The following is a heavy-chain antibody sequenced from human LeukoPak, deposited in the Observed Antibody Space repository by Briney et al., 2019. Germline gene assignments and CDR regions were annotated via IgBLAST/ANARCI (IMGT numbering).Heavy chain of an antibody. V-gene: IGHV4-61*02. CDR1: GGSISSGSYY. D-gene: IGHD1-1*01. J-gene: IGHJ6*03. CDR2: IYSSGST. CDR3: ARAPGTTIYYYMDV. Sequence: SETLSLTCTVSGGSISSGSYYWSWIRQPAGKGLEWIGRIYSSGSTNYNPSLKSRVTISVDTSKNQFSLKLSSVTAADTAVYYCARAPGTTIYYYMDVWGKGTTVTVSS.